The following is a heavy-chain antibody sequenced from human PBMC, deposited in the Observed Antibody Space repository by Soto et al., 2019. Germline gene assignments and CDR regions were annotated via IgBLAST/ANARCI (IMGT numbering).Heavy chain of an antibody. V-gene: IGHV1-46*01. CDR1: GYTFINYY. D-gene: IGHD6-25*01. J-gene: IGHJ4*02. CDR3: ARHLAASDV. Sequence: QVQLVQSGAEVKKPGASVKVSCKASGYTFINYYIHWVRQAPGHGLEWMAIINPTGGSTNYAKKFQRRLTFTMDTSTTTVYMELSSLTSEDTAIYYCARHLAASDVWGQGTLVTVSS. CDR2: INPTGGST.